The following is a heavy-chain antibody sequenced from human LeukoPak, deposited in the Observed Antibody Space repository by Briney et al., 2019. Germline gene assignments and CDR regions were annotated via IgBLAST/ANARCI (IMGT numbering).Heavy chain of an antibody. CDR1: GFTVSSNY. V-gene: IGHV3-66*01. CDR3: ARGFTYYYDSSGPDAFDI. J-gene: IGHJ3*02. Sequence: QPGGSLRLSCAASGFTVSSNYMSWVRQAPGKGLEWVSVIYSGGSTYYADSVKGRFTISRDNSKNTLYLQMNSLRAEDTAVYYCARGFTYYYDSSGPDAFDIWGQGTMVTVSS. D-gene: IGHD3-22*01. CDR2: IYSGGST.